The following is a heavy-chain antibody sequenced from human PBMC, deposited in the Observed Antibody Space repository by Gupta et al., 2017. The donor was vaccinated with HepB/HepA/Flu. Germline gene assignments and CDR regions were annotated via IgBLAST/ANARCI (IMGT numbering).Heavy chain of an antibody. CDR2: LNTSGSTT. D-gene: IGHD3-10*01. V-gene: IGHV3-74*01. CDR3: VRDLYGPADS. J-gene: IGHJ2*01. CDR1: GFPFPNYW. Sequence: EVQLVESGGGLVQPGESLRLSCAVSGFPFPNYWMHWVRKAPGKGLVWVSHLNTSGSTTNYAESVKGRFTISRDNARNTLYLQMNILRDADTAVYYCVRDLYGPADSWGRGTLVTVSS.